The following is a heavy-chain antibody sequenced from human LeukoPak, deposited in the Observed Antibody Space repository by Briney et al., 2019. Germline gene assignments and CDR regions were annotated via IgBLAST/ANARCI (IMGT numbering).Heavy chain of an antibody. CDR1: GGSISSYY. CDR3: ARVGGYASPFDP. Sequence: SETLSLTCGVSGGSISSYYWSWIRQPPGKGLEWIGYIYYSGGTNYNPSLKSRVTISVDTSKNQFSLKLTSVTAADTAVYYCARVGGYASPFDPWGQGTLVTVSS. D-gene: IGHD5-18*01. V-gene: IGHV4-59*12. J-gene: IGHJ5*02. CDR2: IYYSGGT.